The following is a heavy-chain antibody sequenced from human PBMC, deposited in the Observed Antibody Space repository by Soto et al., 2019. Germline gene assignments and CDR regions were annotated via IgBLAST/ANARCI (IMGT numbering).Heavy chain of an antibody. D-gene: IGHD1-1*01. J-gene: IGHJ6*02. Sequence: GASVKVSCKASGYTSTNYGISWVRQAPGQGLEWMGWISAYTGNTKYSQKLQARVTMTTDTSTSTVYMELRSLRSDDTAIYYCASSTGTPLNYYYHYGMDVWGQGTTVTVSS. CDR1: GYTSTNYG. V-gene: IGHV1-18*01. CDR3: ASSTGTPLNYYYHYGMDV. CDR2: ISAYTGNT.